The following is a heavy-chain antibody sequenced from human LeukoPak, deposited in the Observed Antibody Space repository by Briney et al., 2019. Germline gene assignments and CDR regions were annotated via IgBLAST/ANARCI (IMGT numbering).Heavy chain of an antibody. CDR2: IYPGDSDT. CDR3: ARLDILTGYYYFDY. J-gene: IGHJ4*02. Sequence: GASLKISCKGSGYSFTSYWIGWVRQMPGKGLEWMGIIYPGDSDTRYSPSSQGQVTISADKSISTAYLQWSSLKASDSAMYYCARLDILTGYYYFDYWGQGTLVTVSS. D-gene: IGHD3-9*01. V-gene: IGHV5-51*01. CDR1: GYSFTSYW.